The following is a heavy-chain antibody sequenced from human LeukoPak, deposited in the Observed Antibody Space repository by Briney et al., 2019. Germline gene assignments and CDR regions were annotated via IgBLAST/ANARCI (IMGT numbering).Heavy chain of an antibody. CDR1: GFIVSSNY. J-gene: IGHJ4*02. CDR3: AREPDAGSGSYRAYFDH. CDR2: IYTGGGT. D-gene: IGHD3-16*02. V-gene: IGHV3-53*01. Sequence: PGGSLRLSCAASGFIVSSNYMSWVRQAPGKGLEWVSVIYTGGGTYYADSVKGRFTISRDNTKNTVYLQMNSLRAEDTAVYFCAREPDAGSGSYRAYFDHWGQGTLATVSS.